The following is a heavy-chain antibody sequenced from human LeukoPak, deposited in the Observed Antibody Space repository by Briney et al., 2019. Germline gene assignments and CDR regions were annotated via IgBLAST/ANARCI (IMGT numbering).Heavy chain of an antibody. J-gene: IGHJ4*02. CDR2: IYFSGST. CDR3: ARSYDTNFDY. V-gene: IGHV4-59*01. CDR1: GGSISSYY. Sequence: TSETLSLTCTVSGGSISSYYWSWIRQSPGKGLEWIGYIYFSGSTSYNPSLKGRVTISVDRSKNQFSLKLSSVAAADTAVYYCARSYDTNFDYWGQGTLVTVSS. D-gene: IGHD3-3*01.